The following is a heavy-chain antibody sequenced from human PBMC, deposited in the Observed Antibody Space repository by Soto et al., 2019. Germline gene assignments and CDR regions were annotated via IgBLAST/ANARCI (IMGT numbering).Heavy chain of an antibody. Sequence: EVQLVESGGGLIQPGGSLRLSCAASGFTVSSNYMSWVRQAPGKGLEWVSVIYSGGSTYYADSVKGRFTISRDNSKNTMYLQMNSLRAEDTAVYYCARTGYSYGSWFDPWGQGTLVTVSS. CDR3: ARTGYSYGSWFDP. J-gene: IGHJ5*02. CDR2: IYSGGST. CDR1: GFTVSSNY. V-gene: IGHV3-53*01. D-gene: IGHD5-18*01.